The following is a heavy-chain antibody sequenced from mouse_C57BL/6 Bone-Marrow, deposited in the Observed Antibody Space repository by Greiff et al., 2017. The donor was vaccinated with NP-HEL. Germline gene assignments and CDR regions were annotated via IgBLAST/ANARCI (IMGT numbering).Heavy chain of an antibody. CDR3: AREKGWLPFDY. CDR1: GYTFTDYY. CDR2: IYPGSGNT. V-gene: IGHV1-76*01. Sequence: VKLVESGAELVRPGASVKLSCKASGYTFTDYYINWVKQRPGQGLEWIARIYPGSGNTYYNEKFKGKATLTAEKSSSTAYMQLSSLTSEDSAVYGCAREKGWLPFDYGGQGTTLTVSS. J-gene: IGHJ2*01. D-gene: IGHD2-3*01.